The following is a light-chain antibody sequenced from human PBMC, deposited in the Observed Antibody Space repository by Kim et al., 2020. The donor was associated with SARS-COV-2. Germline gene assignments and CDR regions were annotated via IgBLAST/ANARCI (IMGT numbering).Light chain of an antibody. V-gene: IGLV1-44*01. CDR2: LNY. CDR3: AAWDDSLNGSV. Sequence: QSVLTQPPSASGTPGQRVTISCSGSRSNIGSNSVSWFQQLPGSAPNVLISLNYQRPAGVPDRFSGSKSGTSASLAISGLQSEDEADYYCAAWDDSLNGSVFGGGTKVTVL. CDR1: RSNIGSNS. J-gene: IGLJ2*01.